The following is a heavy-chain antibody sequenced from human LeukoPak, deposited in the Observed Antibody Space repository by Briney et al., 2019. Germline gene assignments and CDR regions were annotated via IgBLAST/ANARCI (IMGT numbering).Heavy chain of an antibody. CDR2: IYPGDSDT. J-gene: IGHJ3*02. CDR1: GYSFTGYW. D-gene: IGHD3-22*01. CDR3: ARLRGDSNGYDAFDI. Sequence: GESLQISCKGLGYSFTGYWIGWVRPMPEKGLERMGIIYPGDSDTKYSPSFQGHVTISADKSISTAYLQWSSLRASDTAMYYCARLRGDSNGYDAFDIWGQGTMVTVSS. V-gene: IGHV5-51*01.